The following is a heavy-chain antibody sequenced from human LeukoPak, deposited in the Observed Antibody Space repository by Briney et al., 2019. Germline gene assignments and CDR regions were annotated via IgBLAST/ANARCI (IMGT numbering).Heavy chain of an antibody. D-gene: IGHD6-13*01. CDR2: IYPADSDT. J-gene: IGHJ5*02. V-gene: IGHV5-51*01. Sequence: GESLKISCKASGYTFTAYWIAWVRHMPGKGLEWMGIIYPADSDTRYSPSFQGQVTISADESRSTAYLQWSSLKASDTATYYCAREGTAATATSNWFDPWGQGTLVTVSS. CDR1: GYTFTAYW. CDR3: AREGTAATATSNWFDP.